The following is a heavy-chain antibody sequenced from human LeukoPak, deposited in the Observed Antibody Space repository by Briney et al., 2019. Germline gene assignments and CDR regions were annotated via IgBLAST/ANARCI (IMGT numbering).Heavy chain of an antibody. Sequence: SETLSLTCAVSGYSISSGYYWGWIRQPPGQGREWIGSIYHNGSTYYNPSLKSRVTISVDTSKNQFSLKLSSVSAADTAVYYCARTDEYCGGDCYHFDYWGQGTLVTVSS. CDR1: GYSISSGYY. J-gene: IGHJ4*02. V-gene: IGHV4-38-2*01. D-gene: IGHD2-21*01. CDR2: IYHNGST. CDR3: ARTDEYCGGDCYHFDY.